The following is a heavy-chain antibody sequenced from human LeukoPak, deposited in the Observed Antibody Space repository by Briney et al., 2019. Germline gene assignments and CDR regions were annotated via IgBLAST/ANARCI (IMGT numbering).Heavy chain of an antibody. Sequence: ASVKVSCKASGYTFTTYDINWARQATGQGLEWMGWMNPHSGNTGYAQKFQGRVTMTRDTSINTAYMELSSLTSDDTAVYYCTRAPFPGIYWGQGTPVTISS. J-gene: IGHJ4*02. CDR1: GYTFTTYD. V-gene: IGHV1-8*01. D-gene: IGHD3-10*01. CDR3: TRAPFPGIY. CDR2: MNPHSGNT.